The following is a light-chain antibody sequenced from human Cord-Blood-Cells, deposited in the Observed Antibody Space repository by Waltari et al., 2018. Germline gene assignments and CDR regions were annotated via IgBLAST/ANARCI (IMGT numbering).Light chain of an antibody. J-gene: IGLJ3*02. Sequence: SYELTQPSSVSVSPGQTARITCSGDVLAKKYARGFQQKPGQARVLVISKDSERPAGIPERFPGSSSRTTVTFTISGAQGEDEADYYCYSAADNNRVFGGGTKLTVL. V-gene: IGLV3-27*01. CDR1: VLAKKY. CDR3: YSAADNNRV. CDR2: KDS.